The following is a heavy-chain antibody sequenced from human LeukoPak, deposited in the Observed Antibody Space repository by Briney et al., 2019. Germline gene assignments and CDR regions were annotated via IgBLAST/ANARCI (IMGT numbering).Heavy chain of an antibody. Sequence: GGSLRLSCAASGFTFSTYGIHWVRQAPGKGLEWVAHIWYDGSNKYYADSVKGRFTISRDNAKNSLYLQMNSLRDEDTAVYYCARDNDWAFDYWGQGTLVTVSS. D-gene: IGHD3-9*01. CDR2: IWYDGSNK. V-gene: IGHV3-33*01. CDR1: GFTFSTYG. J-gene: IGHJ4*02. CDR3: ARDNDWAFDY.